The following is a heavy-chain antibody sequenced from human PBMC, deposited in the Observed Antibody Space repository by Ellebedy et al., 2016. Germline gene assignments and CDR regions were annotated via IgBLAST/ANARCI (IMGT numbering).Heavy chain of an antibody. V-gene: IGHV4-61*08. CDR2: VYRSGVT. CDR1: GDSVMNAGAY. CDR3: ARGLYFDRSGYHYWFDP. D-gene: IGHD3-22*01. J-gene: IGHJ5*02. Sequence: SETLSLTXSVSGDSVMNAGAYWSWIRQPPGGGLPWIGYVYRSGVTKYNPSLRDRVTRTVDTSKHQFSLRLASVTAADTAMYYCARGLYFDRSGYHYWFDPWGQGTLVTVTS.